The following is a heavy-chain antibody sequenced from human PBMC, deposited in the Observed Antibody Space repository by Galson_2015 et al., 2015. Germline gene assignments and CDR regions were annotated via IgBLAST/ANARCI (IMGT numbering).Heavy chain of an antibody. V-gene: IGHV3-74*01. D-gene: IGHD2/OR15-2a*01. Sequence: SLRLSCAASGFTFSNYWMHWVRQAPGKGLVWVSRINSDGSSTSYADSVKGRFTISRDNAKNTLYLQMNSLRAEDTAVYYCARPRFLERNWFDPWGQGTLVTVSS. J-gene: IGHJ5*02. CDR3: ARPRFLERNWFDP. CDR1: GFTFSNYW. CDR2: INSDGSST.